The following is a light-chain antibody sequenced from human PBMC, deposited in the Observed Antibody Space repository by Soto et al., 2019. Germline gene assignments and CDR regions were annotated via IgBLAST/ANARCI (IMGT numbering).Light chain of an antibody. CDR3: QQVNSDPLT. CDR1: QDIANY. V-gene: IGKV1-9*01. J-gene: IGKJ4*01. CDR2: ATS. Sequence: DLQLTQSPSFLSASVGARVTITCRASQDIANYLAWYQQKPGKAPKFLIYATSTFQSGLPSRFSGSGSGTEFTLTIGSLQPEDFATEDGQQVNSDPLTVGGGTKVESK.